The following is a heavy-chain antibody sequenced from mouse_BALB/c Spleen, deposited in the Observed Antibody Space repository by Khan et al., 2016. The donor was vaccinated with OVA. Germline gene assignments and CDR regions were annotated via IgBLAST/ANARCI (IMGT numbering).Heavy chain of an antibody. CDR1: GYTFTEFI. J-gene: IGHJ4*01. D-gene: IGHD2-3*01. V-gene: IGHV1-62-2*01. CDR2: FYPGSGTI. CDR3: ARHVDGNAGYYDYAMDY. Sequence: QVQLQQSGAELVKPGASVKLSCKASGYTFTEFIIHWVKQRSGQGLEWIGWFYPGSGTIKYNEKFKDKATLTADKSSSTVYMEFSRLTSEDSAVYFCARHVDGNAGYYDYAMDYWGQGTSVTVSS.